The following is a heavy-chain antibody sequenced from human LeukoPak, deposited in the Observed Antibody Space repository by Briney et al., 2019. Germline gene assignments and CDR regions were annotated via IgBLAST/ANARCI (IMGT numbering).Heavy chain of an antibody. CDR3: ASIRYRSLYFDY. V-gene: IGHV3-11*01. D-gene: IGHD3-9*01. J-gene: IGHJ4*02. CDR2: ISSSGSTI. CDR1: GFTFSDYY. Sequence: GGSLRLSCAASGFTFSDYYMSWIRQAPGKGLEWVSYISSSGSTIYYADSVKGRFTISRDNAKNSLYLQMNSLRAEDTAVYYCASIRYRSLYFDYWGQGTLVTVSS.